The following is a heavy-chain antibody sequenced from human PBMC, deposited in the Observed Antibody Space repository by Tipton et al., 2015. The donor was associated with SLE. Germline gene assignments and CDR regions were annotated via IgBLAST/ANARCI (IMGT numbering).Heavy chain of an antibody. CDR2: IYTDGSA. J-gene: IGHJ4*02. Sequence: TLSLTCSASGGSISSGSQYWSWVRQPAGKGLEWIGRIYTDGSANYNPSLKSRLTISVDTSKNEFSLKLTSVTAADTAVYYCARERVGLDYWGQGTLVTVSS. CDR1: GGSISSGSQY. D-gene: IGHD1-26*01. CDR3: ARERVGLDY. V-gene: IGHV4-61*02.